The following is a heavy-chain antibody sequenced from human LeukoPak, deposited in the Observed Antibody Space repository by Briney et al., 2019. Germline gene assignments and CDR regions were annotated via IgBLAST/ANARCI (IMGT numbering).Heavy chain of an antibody. CDR1: GYTFTGYY. J-gene: IGHJ4*02. V-gene: IGHV1-2*02. CDR2: INPNSGGT. CDR3: ARVYDFWSGYLHYFDY. D-gene: IGHD3-3*01. Sequence: ASVKVSCKASGYTFTGYYMHWVRQAPGQGLEWMGWINPNSGGTNYAQKFQGRVTMTRDTSISTAYMELSRLRSDDTAVYYCARVYDFWSGYLHYFDYWGQGTLVTVSS.